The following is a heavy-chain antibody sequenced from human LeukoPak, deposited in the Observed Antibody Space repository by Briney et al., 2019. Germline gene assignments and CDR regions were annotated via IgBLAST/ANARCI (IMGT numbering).Heavy chain of an antibody. CDR1: GFTFNSYA. V-gene: IGHV3-74*01. J-gene: IGHJ2*01. D-gene: IGHD2-15*01. CDR3: ARGSDCSGGSCYSYWYFDL. CDR2: INSDGSST. Sequence: PGGSLRLSCAASGFTFNSYAMNWVRQAPGKGLVWVSRINSDGSSTSYADSVKGRFTISRDNAKNTLYLQMNSLRAEDTAMYYCARGSDCSGGSCYSYWYFDLWGRGTLVTVSS.